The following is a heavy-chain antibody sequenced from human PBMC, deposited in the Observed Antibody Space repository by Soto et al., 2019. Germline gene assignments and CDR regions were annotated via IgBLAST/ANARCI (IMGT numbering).Heavy chain of an antibody. D-gene: IGHD6-13*01. CDR2: INHSGST. CDR1: GGSFSGYY. Sequence: SETLSLTCAVYGGSFSGYYWSWIRQPPGKGLEWIGEINHSGSTNYNPSLKSRVTISVDTSKNQFSLKLSSVTAADTAVYYCARDLSIAAAGTHDAFDIWGQGTMVTVSS. V-gene: IGHV4-34*01. CDR3: ARDLSIAAAGTHDAFDI. J-gene: IGHJ3*02.